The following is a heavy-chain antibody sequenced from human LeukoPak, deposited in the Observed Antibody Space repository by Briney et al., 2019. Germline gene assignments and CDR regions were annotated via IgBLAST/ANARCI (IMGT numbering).Heavy chain of an antibody. V-gene: IGHV3-11*01. J-gene: IGHJ4*02. CDR2: ISSSGSTI. CDR1: GFTFSDYY. CDR3: ARDVAIAVAANPVDY. Sequence: GGSLRLSCAASGFTFSDYYMSWIRQAPGKGLEWVSYISSSGSTIYYADSVEGRFTISRDNAKNSLYLQMNSLRAEDTAVYYCARDVAIAVAANPVDYWGQGTLVTVSS. D-gene: IGHD6-19*01.